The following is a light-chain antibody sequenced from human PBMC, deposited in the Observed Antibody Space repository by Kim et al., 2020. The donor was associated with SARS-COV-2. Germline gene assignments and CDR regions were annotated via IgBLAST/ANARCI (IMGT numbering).Light chain of an antibody. CDR2: KVS. CDR1: QSLVYSDGNTY. J-gene: IGKJ5*01. CDR3: MQGTHWVG. Sequence: DVVMTQSPLSLPVTLGQPASISCRSSQSLVYSDGNTYLNWFQQRPGQSPRRLIYKVSNRDSGVPDRFSGSGSGTDSTLKISRVEAEDVGVYYCMQGTHWVGFGQGTRLQIK. V-gene: IGKV2-30*01.